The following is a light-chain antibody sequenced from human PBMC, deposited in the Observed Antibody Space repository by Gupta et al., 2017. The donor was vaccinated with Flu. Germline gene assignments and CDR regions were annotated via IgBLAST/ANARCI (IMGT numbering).Light chain of an antibody. V-gene: IGLV6-57*03. Sequence: FVLTQPHSVSESPGKTVTISCTRSSGSIAATFVQWFQQRPGSAPSTLIYEDSRRPSGVPDRFSGSIDRSSNSASLSISGLKTEDEAVYYCQSYDDTRRVFGGGTILTVL. CDR1: SGSIAATF. J-gene: IGLJ2*01. CDR3: QSYDDTRRV. CDR2: EDS.